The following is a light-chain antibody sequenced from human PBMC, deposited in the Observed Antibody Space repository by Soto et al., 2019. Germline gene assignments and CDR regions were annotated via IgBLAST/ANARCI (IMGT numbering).Light chain of an antibody. CDR2: DNS. V-gene: IGLV1-51*01. Sequence: QSVLTQPPSVSAAPGQKVTISCSGSTSNIGNDFVSWYQHLPGSAPKLVIFDNSKRPSGIPDRLSASKSGTSATLGITGLQTGDEADYYCGTWDSSLSAYVFGTGTKVTV. CDR3: GTWDSSLSAYV. J-gene: IGLJ1*01. CDR1: TSNIGNDF.